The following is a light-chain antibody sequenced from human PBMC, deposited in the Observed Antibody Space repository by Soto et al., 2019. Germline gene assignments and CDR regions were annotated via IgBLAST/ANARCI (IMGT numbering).Light chain of an antibody. CDR3: QSYDSSLSGNVV. V-gene: IGLV1-40*01. CDR1: SSNIGAGYD. J-gene: IGLJ2*01. CDR2: GNS. Sequence: QLVLTQAPSVSGAPGQRVTISCTGSSSNIGAGYDVHWYQQLPGTAPKLLIYGNSNRPSGVPDRFSGSKSGTSASLAITGLQAEDEADYYCQSYDSSLSGNVVFGGGTKLTVL.